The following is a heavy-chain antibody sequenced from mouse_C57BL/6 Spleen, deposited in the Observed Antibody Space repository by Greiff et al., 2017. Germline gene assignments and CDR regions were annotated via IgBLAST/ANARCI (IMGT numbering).Heavy chain of an antibody. D-gene: IGHD1-1*01. V-gene: IGHV1-82*01. CDR3: ARTTTVVFDY. J-gene: IGHJ2*01. Sequence: QVQLQQSGPELVKPGASVKISCKASGYEFSSSWMNWVKQRPGKGLEWIGRIYPGDGDTNYNGKFKGKATLTADKSSSTAYMQLSSLTSEDSAVYFCARTTTVVFDYWGQGTTLTVSS. CDR1: GYEFSSSW. CDR2: IYPGDGDT.